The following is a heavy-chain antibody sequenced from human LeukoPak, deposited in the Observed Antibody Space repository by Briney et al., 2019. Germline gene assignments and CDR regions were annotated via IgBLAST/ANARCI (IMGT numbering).Heavy chain of an antibody. V-gene: IGHV4-34*01. D-gene: IGHD5-24*01. J-gene: IGHJ4*02. CDR2: INHSGST. CDR1: GGSFSGYY. Sequence: SETLSLTCAVYGGSFSGYYWSWIRQPPGKGLEWIGEINHSGSTNYNPSLKSRVTISVDTSKNQFSLKLSSVTAADTAVYYCARQGLRDGYNRRISRILDYWGQGTLVTVSS. CDR3: ARQGLRDGYNRRISRILDY.